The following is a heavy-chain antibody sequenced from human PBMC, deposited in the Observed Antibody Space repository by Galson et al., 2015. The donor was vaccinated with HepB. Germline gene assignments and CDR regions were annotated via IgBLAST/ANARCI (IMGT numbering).Heavy chain of an antibody. CDR1: GFTFSRYW. CDR3: ARDQVLWFGSDEGGMDV. Sequence: SLRLSCAASGFTFSRYWMHWVRQAPGKGLVWVSRINSDGRSTSYADSVKGRFTISRDNAKNTMYLQMNSLRAEDTAVYHCARDQVLWFGSDEGGMDVWGQGTTVTVSS. CDR2: INSDGRST. V-gene: IGHV3-74*01. J-gene: IGHJ6*02. D-gene: IGHD3-10*01.